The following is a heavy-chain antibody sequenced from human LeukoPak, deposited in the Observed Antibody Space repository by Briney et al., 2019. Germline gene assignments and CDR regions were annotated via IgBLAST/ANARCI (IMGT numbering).Heavy chain of an antibody. V-gene: IGHV1-8*03. D-gene: IGHD1-7*01. CDR3: ARGEGGTTSNWFDP. CDR2: MNPNSGNT. CDR1: GYTFTIYD. Sequence: ASVTVSCKASGYTFTIYDINWVRQATGQGLEWMGWMNPNSGNTGYAQKFQGRVTITRNTSISTAYMELSSLRSEDTAVYYCARGEGGTTSNWFDPWGQGTLVTVSS. J-gene: IGHJ5*02.